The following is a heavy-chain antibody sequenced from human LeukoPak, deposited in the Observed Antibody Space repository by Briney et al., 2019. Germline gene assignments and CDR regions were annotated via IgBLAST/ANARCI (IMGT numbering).Heavy chain of an antibody. CDR1: GFTFSSYA. Sequence: GGSLRLSCAASGFTFSSYAMSWVRQSPGKGLEWVSAISGSGDITYYADSVKGRFTVSRDNSKNTLFLQMNSLRAEDTAVYYCAKDPHSSGWYVHFCFDFWGQGTLVTVSS. CDR2: ISGSGDIT. V-gene: IGHV3-23*01. D-gene: IGHD6-19*01. CDR3: AKDPHSSGWYVHFCFDF. J-gene: IGHJ4*02.